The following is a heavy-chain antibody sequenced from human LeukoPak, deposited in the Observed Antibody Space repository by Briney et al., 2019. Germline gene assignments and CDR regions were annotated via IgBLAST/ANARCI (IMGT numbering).Heavy chain of an antibody. CDR2: IKEDGSEG. V-gene: IGHV3-7*03. CDR3: AKGPSNYYDSSGYYYFDY. Sequence: GRSLRLSCAASGFTFSRYLMTWVRQAPGKGLECVATIKEDGSEGYYVDSVKGRFTISRDNSRNTLYLQMNSLRAEDTAVYYCAKGPSNYYDSSGYYYFDYWGQGTLVTVSS. CDR1: GFTFSRYL. D-gene: IGHD3-22*01. J-gene: IGHJ4*02.